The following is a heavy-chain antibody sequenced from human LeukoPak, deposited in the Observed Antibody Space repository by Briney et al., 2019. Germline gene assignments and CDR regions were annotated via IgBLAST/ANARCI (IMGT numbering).Heavy chain of an antibody. CDR1: GYTFTSYY. V-gene: IGHV1-46*01. Sequence: ASVKVSCKASGYTFTSYYMHWVRQAPGQGLEWMGIINPSGGSTSYAQKFQGRVTMTRDTSTSTVYMELSSLRSEDTAVYYCARAGTIVVVAAALPKARHPGMDVWGQGTTVTVSS. CDR2: INPSGGST. J-gene: IGHJ6*02. D-gene: IGHD2-15*01. CDR3: ARAGTIVVVAAALPKARHPGMDV.